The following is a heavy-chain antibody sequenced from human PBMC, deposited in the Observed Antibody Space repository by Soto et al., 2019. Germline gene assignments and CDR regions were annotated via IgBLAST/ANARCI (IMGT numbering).Heavy chain of an antibody. CDR1: GFIFSDYY. J-gene: IGHJ4*02. Sequence: QVQLVESGGGLVKPGGSLRLSCATSGFIFSDYYMHWIRQAPGKGLEWFSYISGNGRIIQYADSAKGRFTISRDNAQNSLYLQMNSLRAEDTALYFCARDFDADSRTDFDYWGQGTLVTVSS. D-gene: IGHD4-17*01. V-gene: IGHV3-11*01. CDR2: ISGNGRII. CDR3: ARDFDADSRTDFDY.